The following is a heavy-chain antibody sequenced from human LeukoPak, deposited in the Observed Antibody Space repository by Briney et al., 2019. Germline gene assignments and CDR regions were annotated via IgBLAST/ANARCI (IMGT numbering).Heavy chain of an antibody. CDR2: ISYSGST. D-gene: IGHD1-26*01. CDR3: ARRVYSGSYNWYFDL. J-gene: IGHJ2*01. Sequence: PSETLSLTCTVSGGSISTSTYYWGWIRQPPGKGLEWIGSISYSGSTYNNPSLKSRVTISVDTSKNQFSLKLSSVTAPDTAVYYCARRVYSGSYNWYFDLWGRGTLVTVSS. CDR1: GGSISTSTYY. V-gene: IGHV4-39*01.